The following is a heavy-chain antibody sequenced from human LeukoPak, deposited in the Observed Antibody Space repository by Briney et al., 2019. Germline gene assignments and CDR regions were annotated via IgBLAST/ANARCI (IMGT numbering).Heavy chain of an antibody. Sequence: GGSLRLSCAASGFTFSSYSMNWVRQAPGKGLEWVAFIRNDGIDKYHADSVKGRFTISRDNSKNTLYLQMNSLRAEDTAVYYCAKVPSISRWFDPWGQGTLVSVSS. CDR2: IRNDGIDK. J-gene: IGHJ5*02. D-gene: IGHD3-3*01. CDR3: AKVPSISRWFDP. CDR1: GFTFSSYS. V-gene: IGHV3-30*02.